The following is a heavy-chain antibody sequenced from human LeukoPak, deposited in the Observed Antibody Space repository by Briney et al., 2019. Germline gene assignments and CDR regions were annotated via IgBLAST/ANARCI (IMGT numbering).Heavy chain of an antibody. CDR2: INHSGST. J-gene: IGHJ3*02. D-gene: IGHD3-22*01. V-gene: IGHV4-39*07. CDR3: ARDRHYYDSSGYYGDAFDI. CDR1: GDSMKNGNYY. Sequence: SETLSLTCTVSGDSMKNGNYYWGWIRQPPGKGLEWIGEINHSGSTNYNPSLKSRVTISVDTSKNQFSLKLSSVTAADTAVYYCARDRHYYDSSGYYGDAFDIWGQGTMVTVSS.